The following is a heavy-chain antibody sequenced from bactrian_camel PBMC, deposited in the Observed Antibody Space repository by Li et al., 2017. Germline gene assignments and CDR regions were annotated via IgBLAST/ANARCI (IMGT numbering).Heavy chain of an antibody. J-gene: IGHJ4*01. V-gene: IGHV3S1*01. CDR3: ASRPIDCSSGTFRRWTYNK. D-gene: IGHD7*01. Sequence: HVQLVESGGGSVLAGGSLRLSCKASGYPIGTYCITWFRQAPGKEREGVATIYVGGGSPWYADSVKDRFTISQDTAKNTLYLQMNMLKPEDTAMYYCASRPIDCSSGTFRRWTYNKWGQGTQVTVS. CDR2: IYVGGGSP. CDR1: GYPIGTYC.